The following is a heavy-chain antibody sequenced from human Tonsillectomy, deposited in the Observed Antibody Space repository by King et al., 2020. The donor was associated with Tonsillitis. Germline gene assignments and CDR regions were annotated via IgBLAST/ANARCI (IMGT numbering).Heavy chain of an antibody. J-gene: IGHJ3*02. CDR2: IKQDGSKI. Sequence: VQLVESGGGLVQPGGSLRLSCAASGFTFSSYWMSWVRQAPGKGLEWVANIKQDGSKIYYVDSVKGRFTISRDNVKNSLYLQMNSLRAEDTAVYYCASEDETGYFDIWGQGTMVTVSS. CDR3: ASEDETGYFDI. CDR1: GFTFSSYW. V-gene: IGHV3-7*03. D-gene: IGHD3-9*01.